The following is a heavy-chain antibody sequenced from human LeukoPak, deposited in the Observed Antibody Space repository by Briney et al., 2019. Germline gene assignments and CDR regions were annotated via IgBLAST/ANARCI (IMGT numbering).Heavy chain of an antibody. Sequence: GGSLRLSCAASGFTFGDYAMTWVRQAPGKGLEWVGFIRRAIYGGTTEYAASVKGRFTISGDDSKTIVHLQMNSLKTEDTAVYYCSRAVSGYFGLYYFDSWGQGTLVTASS. V-gene: IGHV3-49*04. CDR3: SRAVSGYFGLYYFDS. CDR2: IRRAIYGGTT. D-gene: IGHD3-10*01. CDR1: GFTFGDYA. J-gene: IGHJ4*02.